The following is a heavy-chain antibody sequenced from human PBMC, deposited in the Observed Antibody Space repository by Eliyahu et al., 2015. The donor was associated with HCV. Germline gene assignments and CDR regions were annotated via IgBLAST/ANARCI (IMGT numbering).Heavy chain of an antibody. CDR1: GFTFSSYA. CDR2: ISGSGGST. V-gene: IGHV3-23*01. CDR3: AKDDFWLGATTHPY. Sequence: AASGFTFSSYAMSWVRQAPGKGLEWVSAISGSGGSTYYADSVKGRFTISRDNSKNTLYLQMNSLRAEDTAVYYCAKDDFWLGATTHPYWGQGTLVTVSS. J-gene: IGHJ4*02. D-gene: IGHD1-26*01.